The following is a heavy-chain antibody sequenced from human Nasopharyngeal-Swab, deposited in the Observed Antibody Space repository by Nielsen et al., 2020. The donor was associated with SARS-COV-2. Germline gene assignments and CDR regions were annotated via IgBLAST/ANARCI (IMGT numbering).Heavy chain of an antibody. Sequence: SETLSLTCTVSGGSVSTPNLYWSWVRQTPWKGLEWIGCVLYSGSPNYNPSLKSRVTISRDLSRNQFSLKLTSVTAADTAVYFCARGAYLASSYLGSGEWGRGTLVTVSS. J-gene: IGHJ4*02. CDR3: ARGAYLASSYLGSGE. D-gene: IGHD3-10*01. CDR1: GGSVSTPNLY. CDR2: VLYSGSP. V-gene: IGHV4-61*01.